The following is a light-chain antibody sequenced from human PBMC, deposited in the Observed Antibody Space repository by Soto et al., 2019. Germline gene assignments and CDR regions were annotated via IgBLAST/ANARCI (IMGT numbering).Light chain of an antibody. Sequence: QSVLTQPASVSGSPGQSITISCTVTSSDVGAYNYVSWYQHHPGKAPKPMIHEVSDRPSGVSTRFSGSKSGHTASLTISGLQAEDEADYYCSSYTSSSTYVFGTGTKVTVL. J-gene: IGLJ1*01. CDR1: SSDVGAYNY. V-gene: IGLV2-14*01. CDR2: EVS. CDR3: SSYTSSSTYV.